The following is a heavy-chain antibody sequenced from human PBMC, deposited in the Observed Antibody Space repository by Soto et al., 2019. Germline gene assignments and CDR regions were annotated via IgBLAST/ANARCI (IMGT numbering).Heavy chain of an antibody. CDR2: IYPGDSAT. V-gene: IGHV5-51*01. J-gene: IGHJ4*03. Sequence: GESLKISCKGSGYSFTSYWIGRVRQMPGKGREWMGIIYPGDSATRYRPSFQGQVTISAAKSISTSYLLWSRLKDSDTAKNYWDRRARYGVGVYSINFWGQGTGVTVTS. CDR3: DRRARYGVGVYSINF. CDR1: GYSFTSYW. D-gene: IGHD4-4*01.